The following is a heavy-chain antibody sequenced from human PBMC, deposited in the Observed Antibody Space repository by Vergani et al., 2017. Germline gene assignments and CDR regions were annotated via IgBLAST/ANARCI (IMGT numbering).Heavy chain of an antibody. CDR3: ASGGVRGVIPRYYYYMDV. D-gene: IGHD3-10*01. Sequence: QVQLVQSGAEVKKPGSSVKVSCKASGGTFSSYAISWVRQAPGQGLEWRGGIIPIFGTANYAQKFQGRVTLTADEATSTAYMELRSLRSEYTAVYDCASGGVRGVIPRYYYYMDVWGKGTTVTVSS. J-gene: IGHJ6*03. CDR2: IIPIFGTA. CDR1: GGTFSSYA. V-gene: IGHV1-69*01.